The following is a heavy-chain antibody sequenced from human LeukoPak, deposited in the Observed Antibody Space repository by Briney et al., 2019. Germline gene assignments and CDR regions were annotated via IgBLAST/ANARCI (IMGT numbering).Heavy chain of an antibody. Sequence: GGSLRLSCAVSGFTFNYYSMSWVRQAPGKGLEWVATIKEDATTKYYVDSLKGRFTISRDTSKNTLYLQMNSLRAEDTAVYYCAKDRLRIAARNGDFWGQGTLVTVSS. V-gene: IGHV3-7*03. CDR3: AKDRLRIAARNGDF. D-gene: IGHD6-13*01. J-gene: IGHJ4*02. CDR1: GFTFNYYS. CDR2: IKEDATTK.